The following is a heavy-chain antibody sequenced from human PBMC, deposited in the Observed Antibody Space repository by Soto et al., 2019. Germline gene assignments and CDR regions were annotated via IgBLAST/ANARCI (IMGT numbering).Heavy chain of an antibody. CDR1: GGTFSNYN. D-gene: IGHD1-26*01. CDR2: IIPLFGTI. J-gene: IGHJ4*02. CDR3: ARDDGPHGGRYSHNS. V-gene: IGHV1-69*01. Sequence: QVQLVQSEAEVQKPGSSVKVSCKAYGGTFSNYNINWVRQAPGQGLEWMGGIIPLFGTINYAQKFQGRVTITSDESTSTAYLELSSLTSDDTAVYYCARDDGPHGGRYSHNSWGQGTLVTVSS.